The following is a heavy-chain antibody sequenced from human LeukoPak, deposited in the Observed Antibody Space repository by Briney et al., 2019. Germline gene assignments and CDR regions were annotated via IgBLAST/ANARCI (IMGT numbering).Heavy chain of an antibody. V-gene: IGHV3-53*01. D-gene: IGHD2-15*01. Sequence: PRGSLRLSCAASGFIVSANYMSWVRQTPGKGLEWASIFYSGGATFYVDSVKGRFTISRDNSKNMLYLQMNSLRAEDTAVYYCARGRGLDVWGQGTTVTVSS. CDR2: FYSGGAT. CDR3: ARGRGLDV. CDR1: GFIVSANY. J-gene: IGHJ6*02.